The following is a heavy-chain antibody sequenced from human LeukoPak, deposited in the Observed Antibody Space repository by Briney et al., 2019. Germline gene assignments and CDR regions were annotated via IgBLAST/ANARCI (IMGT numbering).Heavy chain of an antibody. CDR1: GYTFTSYA. J-gene: IGHJ3*02. CDR3: ATPFLYVDNAFDI. D-gene: IGHD3-16*01. CDR2: INPNSGGT. Sequence: GASVKVSCKASGYTFTSYAMNCVPQAPGQGLEWMGWINPNSGGTNYTQNFQARVTITRDTSISTAYMELSRLRSDDPAVYYCATPFLYVDNAFDIWGQGTMVTVSS. V-gene: IGHV1-2*02.